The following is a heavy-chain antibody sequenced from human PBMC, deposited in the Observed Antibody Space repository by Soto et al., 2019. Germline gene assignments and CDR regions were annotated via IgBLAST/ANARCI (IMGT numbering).Heavy chain of an antibody. Sequence: ASVKVSCKASGYTFTSYYMHWVRQAPGQGLEWMGIINPSGGSTSYAQKFQGRVTMTRDTSTSTVYMELSSLRSEDTAVYYCARDAGYFSSTSYYGNVEWFSPWSQGTLVTVSS. V-gene: IGHV1-46*01. D-gene: IGHD2-2*01. CDR1: GYTFTSYY. CDR2: INPSGGST. CDR3: ARDAGYFSSTSYYGNVEWFSP. J-gene: IGHJ5*02.